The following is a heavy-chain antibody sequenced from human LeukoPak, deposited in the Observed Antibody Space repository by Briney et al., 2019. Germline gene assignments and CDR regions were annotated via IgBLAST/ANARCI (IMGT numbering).Heavy chain of an antibody. V-gene: IGHV3-11*01. Sequence: PGGSLRLSCAASGFIFSDYPMSWIRQAPGKGLEWLSYTRVSDNNLYYADSVKGRFTIARDNTHTSLYLQMNSLRAEDTAVYYCASRIRGTTGHAFDFWGEGTMVTVSS. CDR1: GFIFSDYP. CDR3: ASRIRGTTGHAFDF. CDR2: TRVSDNNL. J-gene: IGHJ3*01. D-gene: IGHD1-7*01.